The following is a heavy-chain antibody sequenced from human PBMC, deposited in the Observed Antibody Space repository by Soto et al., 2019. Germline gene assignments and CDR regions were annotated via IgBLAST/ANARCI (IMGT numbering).Heavy chain of an antibody. V-gene: IGHV6-1*01. CDR2: TYYRSKWYN. Sequence: ISGDSVSSNSAAWNWIRQSPSRGLEWLGRTYYRSKWYNDYAVSVKSRITINPDTSKNQFSLQLNSVTPEDTAVYYCARGYSSGWISYYYYGMDVWGQGTTVTVSS. CDR3: ARGYSSGWISYYYYGMDV. D-gene: IGHD6-19*01. J-gene: IGHJ6*02. CDR1: GDSVSSNSAA.